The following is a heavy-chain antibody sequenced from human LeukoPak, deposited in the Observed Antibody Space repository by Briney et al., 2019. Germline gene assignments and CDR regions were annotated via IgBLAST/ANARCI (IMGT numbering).Heavy chain of an antibody. V-gene: IGHV4-39*01. D-gene: IGHD6-13*01. Sequence: SETLSLTCTVSGGSISSSSYYWGWIRQPPGKGLEWIGSIYYSGSTYYNPSLKSRVTISVDTSKNQFSLKLGSVTAADTAVYYCASRIAAEARFDYWGQGTLVTVSS. J-gene: IGHJ4*02. CDR3: ASRIAAEARFDY. CDR2: IYYSGST. CDR1: GGSISSSSYY.